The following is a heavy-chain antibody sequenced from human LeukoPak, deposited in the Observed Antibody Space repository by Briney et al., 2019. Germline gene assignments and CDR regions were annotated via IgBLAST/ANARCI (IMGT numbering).Heavy chain of an antibody. V-gene: IGHV3-7*01. CDR1: GFTYSSYW. CDR3: ATSGLLLVGATLPDDY. CDR2: IKQDGSEK. J-gene: IGHJ4*02. D-gene: IGHD1-26*01. Sequence: SGGSLRLSGAASGFTYSSYWMSWVRQAPGRGLEWVANIKQDGSEKYYVDSVKGRFTISRDNAKNSLYLQMNSLRAEDTAVYYCATSGLLLVGATLPDDYWGQGTLVTVSS.